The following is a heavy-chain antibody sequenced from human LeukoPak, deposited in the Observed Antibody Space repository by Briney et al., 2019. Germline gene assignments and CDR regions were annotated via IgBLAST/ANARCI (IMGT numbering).Heavy chain of an antibody. J-gene: IGHJ4*02. CDR2: ISLSGDDT. CDR3: ARQRMIYYFDY. D-gene: IGHD3-22*01. Sequence: GGSLRLSCVASGFTFRVYGMSWVRQAPGQGLEWVSSISLSGDDTYYADSVKGRFTISRDNSKNTLYLQMNSLRAEDTAVYYCARQRMIYYFDYWGQGTLVTVSS. CDR1: GFTFRVYG. V-gene: IGHV3-23*01.